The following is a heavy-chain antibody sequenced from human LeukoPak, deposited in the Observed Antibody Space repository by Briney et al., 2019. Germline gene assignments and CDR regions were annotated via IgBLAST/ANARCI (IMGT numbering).Heavy chain of an antibody. D-gene: IGHD1-7*01. CDR2: MNTKSGKT. V-gene: IGHV1-8*01. CDR1: LYTLTRYD. Sequence: GCSVTVSCMASLYTLTRYDINWVRQATGQGLEWVGWMNTKSGKTGYAKKSQGRVTMTRNNSITTAYMELSSLRSEATAVYYCGRGRTYYYSYYYMDVWGKAKTHSVSS. J-gene: IGHJ6*03. CDR3: GRGRTYYYSYYYMDV.